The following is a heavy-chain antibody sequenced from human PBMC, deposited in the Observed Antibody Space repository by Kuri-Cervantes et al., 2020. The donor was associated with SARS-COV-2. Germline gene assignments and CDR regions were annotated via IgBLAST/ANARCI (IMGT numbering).Heavy chain of an antibody. CDR2: INTDGTHK. CDR1: GFTFSSYS. CDR3: ARGPDCSSTSCYLGFDY. J-gene: IGHJ4*02. D-gene: IGHD2-2*01. Sequence: GESLKISCAASGFTFSSYSMLWVRQAPGKGLEWVSSINTDGTHKNYADSVKGRFTISRDNSKNTLYLQMNSLRAEDTAVYYCARGPDCSSTSCYLGFDYWGQGTLVTVSS. V-gene: IGHV3-21*04.